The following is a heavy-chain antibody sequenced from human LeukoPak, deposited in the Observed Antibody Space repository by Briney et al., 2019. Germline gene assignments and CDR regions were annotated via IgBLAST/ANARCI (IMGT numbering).Heavy chain of an antibody. J-gene: IGHJ4*02. CDR2: IIPIFGTA. Sequence: GASVKVSCKASGGTFSNYVVNWVRQAPGQGLEWMGGIIPIFGTASYAQKFQGRVTFTADASMSTAYMELNSLRSEDTAVYYCARGSSGYRSPGVDSWGQGTLVTVSS. V-gene: IGHV1-69*13. CDR1: GGTFSNYV. D-gene: IGHD5-12*01. CDR3: ARGSSGYRSPGVDS.